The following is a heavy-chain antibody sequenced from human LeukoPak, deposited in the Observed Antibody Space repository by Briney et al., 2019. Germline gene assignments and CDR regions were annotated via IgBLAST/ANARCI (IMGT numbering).Heavy chain of an antibody. J-gene: IGHJ6*02. CDR3: ASPLVVVPAANLHGMDV. Sequence: GASVKVSCKASGGTFSSYAISWVRQAPGQGLEWMGRIIPILGIANYAQKFQGRVTITADKSTSTAYMELSSLRSEDTAVYYCASPLVVVPAANLHGMDVWGQGTTVTVSS. CDR2: IIPILGIA. D-gene: IGHD2-2*01. CDR1: GGTFSSYA. V-gene: IGHV1-69*04.